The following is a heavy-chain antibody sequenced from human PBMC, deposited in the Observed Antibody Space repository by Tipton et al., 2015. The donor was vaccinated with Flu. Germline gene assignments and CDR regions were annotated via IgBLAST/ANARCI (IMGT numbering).Heavy chain of an antibody. Sequence: SLRLSCAASGFTFSSYGIHWVRQGPGKGLEWVAVISYDGSNKYYADSVKGRFTISRDNSRNTLFLQMNSLRPEDTAMFYCATDLNWAFDSWGQGTPVTVSS. V-gene: IGHV3-30*03. CDR3: ATDLNWAFDS. CDR2: ISYDGSNK. D-gene: IGHD3-16*01. CDR1: GFTFSSYG. J-gene: IGHJ4*02.